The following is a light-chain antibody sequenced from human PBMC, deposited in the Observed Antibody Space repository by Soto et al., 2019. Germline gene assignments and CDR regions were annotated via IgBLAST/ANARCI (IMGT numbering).Light chain of an antibody. CDR1: QTISSW. CDR3: QQYGTSPRT. CDR2: KAS. J-gene: IGKJ1*01. Sequence: DIPMTQSPSTLSGSVGDRVTITCRASQTISSWLAWYQQKPGKAPKLLIYKASTLKSGVPSRFSGSGSGTDFTLTISRLEPEDFAVYYCQQYGTSPRTFGQGTKVDIK. V-gene: IGKV1-5*03.